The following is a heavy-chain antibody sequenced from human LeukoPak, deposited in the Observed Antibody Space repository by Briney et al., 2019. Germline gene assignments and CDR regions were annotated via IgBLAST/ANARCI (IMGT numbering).Heavy chain of an antibody. J-gene: IGHJ4*02. Sequence: GGSLRHSCSASGFTLSSSARGWVRRAPGKGLEWVSPISGSDSRTNYADSVKGRFTISRDNSKNTLYLQMNGLRADDTAVYYCAKSGYNRFDYGGQGTLVTVSS. CDR1: GFTLSSSA. V-gene: IGHV3-23*01. D-gene: IGHD5-24*01. CDR2: ISGSDSRT. CDR3: AKSGYNRFDY.